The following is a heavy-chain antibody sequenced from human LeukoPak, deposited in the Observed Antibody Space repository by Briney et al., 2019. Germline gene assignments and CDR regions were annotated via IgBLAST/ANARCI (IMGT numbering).Heavy chain of an antibody. CDR3: ARGTDYDVLTGNYPFDY. Sequence: SVKVSCKASGFTPASAVQWVRQARGQRLEWIGWIVVGSGHTNYAQKFQERVTITRDMSTNTDYMELSSLRSEDTAVYYCARGTDYDVLTGNYPFDYWGQGTLVTVSS. V-gene: IGHV1-58*01. CDR2: IVVGSGHT. J-gene: IGHJ4*02. D-gene: IGHD3-9*01. CDR1: GFTPASA.